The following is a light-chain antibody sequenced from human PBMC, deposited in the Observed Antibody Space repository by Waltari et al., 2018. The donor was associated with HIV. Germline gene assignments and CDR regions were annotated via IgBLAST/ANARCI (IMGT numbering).Light chain of an antibody. CDR2: YST. CDR3: LLFFGATRI. J-gene: IGLJ2*01. V-gene: IGLV7-46*01. CDR1: AGPVTSKNY. Sequence: QAAVTQEPSMTVSPGGTIILTCGSSAGPVTSKNYAYWFQQKPGQAPTTLLFYSTKWHSWTPARFSGFLLGDKAVLTLSGALSEDEAFYYCLLFFGATRIFGGGTMVTV.